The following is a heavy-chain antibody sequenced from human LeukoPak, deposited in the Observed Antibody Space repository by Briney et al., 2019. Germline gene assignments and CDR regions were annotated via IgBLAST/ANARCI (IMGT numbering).Heavy chain of an antibody. V-gene: IGHV1-8*01. J-gene: IGHJ3*02. D-gene: IGHD3-22*01. Sequence: ASVKVSCKASGYTFTSYGINWVRQATGQGLEWMGWMNPNSGNTGYAQKFQGRVTMTRNTSISTAYMELSSLRSEDTAVYYCASGYYYDSSGYPHPGPDAFDIWGQGTMVTVSS. CDR1: GYTFTSYG. CDR3: ASGYYYDSSGYPHPGPDAFDI. CDR2: MNPNSGNT.